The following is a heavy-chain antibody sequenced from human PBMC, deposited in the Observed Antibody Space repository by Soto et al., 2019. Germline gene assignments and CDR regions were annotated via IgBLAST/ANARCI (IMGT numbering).Heavy chain of an antibody. CDR3: ARAYDILTGRYGMDG. Sequence: EVQLVESGGGLVKPGGSLRLSCAASGFTFSSYSMNWVRQAPGKGLEWVSSISSSSSYIYYADSVKGRFTISRDNAKNSLYLQMNSLRAEDTAVYYCARAYDILTGRYGMDGWGQGTTVTVSS. D-gene: IGHD3-9*01. CDR2: ISSSSSYI. J-gene: IGHJ6*02. V-gene: IGHV3-21*01. CDR1: GFTFSSYS.